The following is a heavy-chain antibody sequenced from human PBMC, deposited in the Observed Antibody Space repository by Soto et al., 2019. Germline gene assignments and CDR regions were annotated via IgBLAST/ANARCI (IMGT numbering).Heavy chain of an antibody. D-gene: IGHD6-6*01. Sequence: QVQLVQSGAEVKKPGASVKVSCKASGYTFTHYDINWVRQAPGQGLEWMGWMNPNSGNTGYAQKFQGRVTMTRDTSINTVFLELSSLRSEDTAVYYCAREGLEYSSATWFELWGQGTLVTVSS. CDR3: AREGLEYSSATWFEL. V-gene: IGHV1-8*01. CDR1: GYTFTHYD. CDR2: MNPNSGNT. J-gene: IGHJ5*02.